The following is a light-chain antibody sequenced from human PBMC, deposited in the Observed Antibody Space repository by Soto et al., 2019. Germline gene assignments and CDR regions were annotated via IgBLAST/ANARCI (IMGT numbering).Light chain of an antibody. CDR1: QSSSW. Sequence: DIQMTQSPSTLSASVGDRVTITCRASQSSSWLAWYQQKPGKAPKLLIYKASSLESGVPSRFSGSGSGTEFTLTISSLQPDDFATYYCQQYNSSPWTFGQGTKVEIK. CDR3: QQYNSSPWT. J-gene: IGKJ1*01. V-gene: IGKV1-5*03. CDR2: KAS.